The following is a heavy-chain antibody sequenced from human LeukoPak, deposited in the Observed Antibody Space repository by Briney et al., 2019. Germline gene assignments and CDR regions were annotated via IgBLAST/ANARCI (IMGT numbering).Heavy chain of an antibody. Sequence: SETLSLICTVSGASISSYYWSWIRQPPGKGLEWIGEINHSGSTNYNPSLRSRVTISVDTSKNQFSLKLSSVTAADTAVYYCARKYYDYVWGSYRHYIDYWGQGTLVTVSS. CDR2: INHSGST. V-gene: IGHV4-34*01. CDR1: GASISSYY. J-gene: IGHJ4*02. CDR3: ARKYYDYVWGSYRHYIDY. D-gene: IGHD3-16*02.